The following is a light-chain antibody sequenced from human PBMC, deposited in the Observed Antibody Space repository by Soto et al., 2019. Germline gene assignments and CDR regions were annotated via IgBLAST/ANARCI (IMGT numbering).Light chain of an antibody. J-gene: IGKJ4*01. CDR2: DAS. CDR1: QSVSSY. CDR3: QHRSNWLT. Sequence: EIVLTQSPATLSLSPGERATLSCRASQSVSSYLAWYQQKPGQAPRLLIYDASNRATGIPARFSGSGSGTDFTRTISSLEPEDCAVYYCQHRSNWLTFGGGTKVEMK. V-gene: IGKV3-11*01.